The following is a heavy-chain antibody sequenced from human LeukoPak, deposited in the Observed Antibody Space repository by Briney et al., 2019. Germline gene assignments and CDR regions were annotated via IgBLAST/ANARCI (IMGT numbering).Heavy chain of an antibody. D-gene: IGHD3-22*01. CDR2: IYSGGST. CDR3: ARERASSGYDY. CDR1: GFTVSSNC. V-gene: IGHV3-53*01. J-gene: IGHJ4*02. Sequence: PGGSLRLSCAASGFTVSSNCMSWVRQAPGKGLEWVSVIYSGGSTYYADSVKGRLTISRDNSKNTLYLQMNSLRAEDTAVYYCARERASSGYDYWGQGTLVTVSS.